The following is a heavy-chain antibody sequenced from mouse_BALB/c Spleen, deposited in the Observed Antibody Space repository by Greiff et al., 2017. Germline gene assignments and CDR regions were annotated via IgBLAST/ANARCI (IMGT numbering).Heavy chain of an antibody. J-gene: IGHJ2*01. CDR1: GFTFSSYG. V-gene: IGHV5-6*02. Sequence: DVMLVESGGDLVKPGGSLKLSCAASGFTFSSYGMSWVRQTPDKRLEWVATISSGGSYTYYPDSVKGRFTISRDNAKNTLYLQMSSLKSEDTAMYYCARHDNFPYYFDYWGQGTTLTVSS. D-gene: IGHD2-3*01. CDR3: ARHDNFPYYFDY. CDR2: ISSGGSYT.